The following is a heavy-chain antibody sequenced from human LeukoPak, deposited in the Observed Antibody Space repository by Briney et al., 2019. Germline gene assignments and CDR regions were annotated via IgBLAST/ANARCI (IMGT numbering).Heavy chain of an antibody. J-gene: IGHJ4*02. CDR1: GGSFSAYY. CDR3: ARDKVDGYYDY. D-gene: IGHD5-24*01. V-gene: IGHV4-34*01. CDR2: IYYSGST. Sequence: SETLSLTCGVYGGSFSAYYWSWIRQPPGKGLEWIGSIYYSGSTYYNPSLKSRVTISVDTSKNQFSLKLSSVTAADTAVYYCARDKVDGYYDYWGQGTLVTVSS.